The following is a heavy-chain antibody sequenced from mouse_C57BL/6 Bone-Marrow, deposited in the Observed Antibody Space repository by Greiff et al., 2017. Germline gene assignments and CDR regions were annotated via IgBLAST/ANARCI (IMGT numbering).Heavy chain of an antibody. J-gene: IGHJ4*01. V-gene: IGHV5-15*04. Sequence: EVMLVESGGGLVQPGGSLKLSCEASGFTFSDYGMAWVRQAPRQGPEWVAFISNLAYSIYYADTVTGSSTISRENAKNTLYLEMSSLRSEDTAMYYWARHGEYGYPLAKNYWGQGTSATGTS. CDR1: GFTFSDYG. D-gene: IGHD2-2*01. CDR3: ARHGEYGYPLAKNY. CDR2: ISNLAYSI.